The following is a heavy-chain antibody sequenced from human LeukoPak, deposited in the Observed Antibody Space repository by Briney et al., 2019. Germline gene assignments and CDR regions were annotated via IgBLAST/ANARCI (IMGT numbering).Heavy chain of an antibody. CDR1: GYTFTSYD. CDR3: ARGKQQLAPYNWFDP. Sequence: ASVKVSCKASGYTFTSYDINWVRQATGQGLEWMGWMNPNSGNTGYAQKFQGRVTMTRNTSISTAYMELSSLRSEDTAVYYCARGKQQLAPYNWFDPWGQGVLVTVSS. D-gene: IGHD6-13*01. J-gene: IGHJ5*02. V-gene: IGHV1-8*01. CDR2: MNPNSGNT.